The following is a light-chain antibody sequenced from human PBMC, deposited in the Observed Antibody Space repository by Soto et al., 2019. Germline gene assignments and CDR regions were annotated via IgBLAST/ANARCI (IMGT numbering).Light chain of an antibody. CDR3: HQYNSWPLYI. CDR2: GAS. CDR1: QSVNLN. Sequence: EIMMTQSPGTLSVSPGEGATLSCTASQSVNLNLAWYQQKPGQPPRLLLYGASTRATGIPVGFRGSGSGTDFTLTIISLQAEDSAVYCCHQYNSWPLYIFGHGTKVESK. J-gene: IGKJ3*01. V-gene: IGKV3-15*01.